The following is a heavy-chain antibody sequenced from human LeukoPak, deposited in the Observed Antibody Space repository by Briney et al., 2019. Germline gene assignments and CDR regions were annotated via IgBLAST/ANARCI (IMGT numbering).Heavy chain of an antibody. D-gene: IGHD6-19*01. Sequence: PSETLSLTCTVSGGSISSYYWSWIRQPPGKGLEWIGYIYYSGSTNYNPSLKSRVTISVDTSKNQFSLKLSSVTAADTAVYYCEREDCGWRYWGQGTLVTVSS. CDR3: EREDCGWRY. V-gene: IGHV4-59*01. CDR1: GGSISSYY. J-gene: IGHJ4*02. CDR2: IYYSGST.